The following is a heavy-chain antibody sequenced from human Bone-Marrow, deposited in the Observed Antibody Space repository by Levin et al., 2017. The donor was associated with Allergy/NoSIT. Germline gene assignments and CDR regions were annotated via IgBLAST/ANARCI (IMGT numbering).Heavy chain of an antibody. CDR3: GRVSNMPVRPVDY. D-gene: IGHD6-6*01. V-gene: IGHV3-49*04. J-gene: IGHJ4*02. CDR2: IRSKTYGGTV. Sequence: GGSLRLSCTGSGFTFGDYALTWVRQAPGKGLEWVGFIRSKTYGGTVEYAASVTGRFTISRDDSKSIVYLQMHSLKSEDTAVYYCGRVSNMPVRPVDYWGQGTLVTVSS. CDR1: GFTFGDYA.